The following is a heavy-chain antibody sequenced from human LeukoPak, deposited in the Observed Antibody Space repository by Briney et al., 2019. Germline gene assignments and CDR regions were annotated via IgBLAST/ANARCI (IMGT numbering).Heavy chain of an antibody. CDR2: IYYSGST. CDR3: ARGGARGSSAFDV. Sequence: SETLSLTCTVSGDSVNDYYWNWIRQPPGKGPEWIGYIYYSGSTDYNPSLKSRVTMSVDTSKNQFSLKLNSVTAADTAVYYCARGGARGSSAFDVWGQGTMVIVSA. J-gene: IGHJ3*01. CDR1: GDSVNDYY. V-gene: IGHV4-59*02. D-gene: IGHD3-10*01.